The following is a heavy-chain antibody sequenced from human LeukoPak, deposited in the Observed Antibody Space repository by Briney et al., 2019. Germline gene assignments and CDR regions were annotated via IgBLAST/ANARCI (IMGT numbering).Heavy chain of an antibody. D-gene: IGHD6-19*01. CDR1: GFTVSSNH. Sequence: GGSLRLSCAASGFTVSSNHMSWVRQAPGKGLEWVSVIYSGGSTYYADSVKGRFTISRDNSKNTLYLQMNSLRAEDTAVYYCAREPSFSSGGAFDIWGQGTMVTVSS. CDR3: AREPSFSSGGAFDI. V-gene: IGHV3-53*01. CDR2: IYSGGST. J-gene: IGHJ3*02.